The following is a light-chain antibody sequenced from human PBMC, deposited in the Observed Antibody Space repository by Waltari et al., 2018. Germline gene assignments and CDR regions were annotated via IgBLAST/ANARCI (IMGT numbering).Light chain of an antibody. Sequence: EIVLTQSPATLSLSPGERATLSCRASQSLGYQFAWYQQKAGQAPRLLIYDASKRATGIPARFSGSGSGADFTLTISSLEPEDFAVYYRQHRSYWRFGQGTRLEIK. CDR3: QHRSYWR. J-gene: IGKJ5*01. CDR1: QSLGYQ. CDR2: DAS. V-gene: IGKV3-11*01.